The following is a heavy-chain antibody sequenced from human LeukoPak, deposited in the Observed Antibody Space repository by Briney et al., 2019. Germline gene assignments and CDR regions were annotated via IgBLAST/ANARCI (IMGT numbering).Heavy chain of an antibody. CDR2: INQDGSEK. Sequence: AGSLRLSCAVSRFTFSNYWMSWVRRAPGKGLEWVSIINQDGSEKYYVDSVKGRFTIPRDNAKNSLYLQMNSLRAEDTAVYYCARKLYYYDSGGSAGYAGWFDPWGQGTLVTVSS. D-gene: IGHD3-22*01. J-gene: IGHJ5*02. V-gene: IGHV3-7*05. CDR1: RFTFSNYW. CDR3: ARKLYYYDSGGSAGYAGWFDP.